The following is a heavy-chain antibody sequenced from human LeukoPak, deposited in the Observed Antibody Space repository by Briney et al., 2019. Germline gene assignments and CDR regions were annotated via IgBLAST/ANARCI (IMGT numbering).Heavy chain of an antibody. CDR1: GYTLTELF. J-gene: IGHJ4*02. Sequence: GASVKVSCKVSGYTLTELFMHWVRQAPGKGLEWMGGFDPEDGETIYAQKFQGRVTMTEDTSTDTAYMELSSLRSEDTAVYYCATVPTYYYGSGPLFDYWGQGTLVTVSS. V-gene: IGHV1-24*01. D-gene: IGHD3-10*01. CDR3: ATVPTYYYGSGPLFDY. CDR2: FDPEDGET.